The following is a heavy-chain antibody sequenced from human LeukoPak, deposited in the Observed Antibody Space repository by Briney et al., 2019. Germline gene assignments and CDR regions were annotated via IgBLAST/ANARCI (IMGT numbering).Heavy chain of an antibody. J-gene: IGHJ4*02. V-gene: IGHV3-21*01. CDR1: GFTFSSYT. CDR2: ISGSSSYI. D-gene: IGHD2-15*01. Sequence: GSLILSCAASGFTFSSYTMNWVRQAPGKGLEWVSSISGSSSYIYYADSVKGRFTISRHNAKNSLYLQMNSLRAEDTAVYYCARDLEEYCSGGSCSLFDYWGQGTLVTVSS. CDR3: ARDLEEYCSGGSCSLFDY.